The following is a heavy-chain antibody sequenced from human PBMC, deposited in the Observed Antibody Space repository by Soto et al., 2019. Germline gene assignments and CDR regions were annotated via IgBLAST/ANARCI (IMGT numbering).Heavy chain of an antibody. CDR1: GYTFTSYG. J-gene: IGHJ6*02. D-gene: IGHD2-21*02. CDR3: ARDWVGHIVVVTARGAHYGTDV. CDR2: ISAYNGNT. V-gene: IGHV1-18*04. Sequence: ASVKVSCKASGYTFTSYGISWVRQAPGQGLEWMGWISAYNGNTNYAQKLQGRVTMTTDTSTSTAYMELRSLRSDDTAVYYCARDWVGHIVVVTARGAHYGTDVWGQGTTVTVSS.